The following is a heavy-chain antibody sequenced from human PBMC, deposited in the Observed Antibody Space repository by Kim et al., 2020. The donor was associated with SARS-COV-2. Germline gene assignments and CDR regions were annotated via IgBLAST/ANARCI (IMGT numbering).Heavy chain of an antibody. CDR2: IYYSGST. CDR3: ARDIFVRTPGFDP. J-gene: IGHJ5*02. Sequence: SETLSLTCTVSGGSVSSGSYYWSWIRQPPGKGLEWIGYIYYSGSTNYNPSLKSRVTISVDTSKNQFSLKLSSVTAADTAVYYCARDIFVRTPGFDPWGQG. D-gene: IGHD2-8*01. CDR1: GGSVSSGSYY. V-gene: IGHV4-61*01.